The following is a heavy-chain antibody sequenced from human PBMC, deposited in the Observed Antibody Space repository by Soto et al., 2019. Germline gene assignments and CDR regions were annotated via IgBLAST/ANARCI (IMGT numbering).Heavy chain of an antibody. CDR1: GFTFSNAW. CDR3: TTDQEVTYYYYYGMDV. D-gene: IGHD2-21*02. CDR2: IKSKTDGGTT. J-gene: IGHJ6*02. V-gene: IGHV3-15*07. Sequence: GGSLRLSCAASGFTFSNAWMNWVRQAPGKGLEWVGRIKSKTDGGTTDYAAPVKGRFTISRDDSKTTLYLQMNSLKTEDTAVYYCTTDQEVTYYYYYGMDVWGQGTTVTVSS.